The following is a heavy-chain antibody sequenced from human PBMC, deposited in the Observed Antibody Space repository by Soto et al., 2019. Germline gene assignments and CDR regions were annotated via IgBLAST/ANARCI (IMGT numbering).Heavy chain of an antibody. J-gene: IGHJ4*02. D-gene: IGHD3-22*01. V-gene: IGHV3-30-3*01. CDR3: ARDGITYYYDSSGYYLGYFDY. CDR2: ISYDGSNK. CDR1: GSTFSSYA. Sequence: QVQLVESGGGVVQPGRSLRLSCAASGSTFSSYAMHWVRQAPGKGLEWVAVISYDGSNKYYADSVKGRFTISRDNSKNTLYLQMNSLRAEDTAVYYCARDGITYYYDSSGYYLGYFDYWGQGTLVTVSS.